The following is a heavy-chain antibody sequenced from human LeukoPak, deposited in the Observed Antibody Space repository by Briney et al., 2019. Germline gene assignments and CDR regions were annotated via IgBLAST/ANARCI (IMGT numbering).Heavy chain of an antibody. CDR1: GFTFSSYA. J-gene: IGHJ4*02. V-gene: IGHV3-49*04. CDR3: ARGSYQFDY. Sequence: PGGSLRLSCAASGFTFSSYAMSWVRQAPGRGLEWVGFIKSKTYRETMDYAASVKGRFIISRDDSRSIAYLQMNSLKTEDTAIYYCARGSYQFDYWAQGTLVTVSS. D-gene: IGHD2-2*01. CDR2: IKSKTYRETM.